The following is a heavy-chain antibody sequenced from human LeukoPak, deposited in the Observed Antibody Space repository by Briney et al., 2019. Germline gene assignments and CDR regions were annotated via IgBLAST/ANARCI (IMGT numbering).Heavy chain of an antibody. CDR2: IYSGGST. J-gene: IGHJ3*02. Sequence: GGSLRLSCAASGFTVSSNYASWVRQAPGKGLEWVSVIYSGGSTYYADSVKGRFTISRDNSKNTLYLQMNSLRAEDTAVYYCASWIVGATTRYPDAFDIWGQGTMVTVSS. D-gene: IGHD1-26*01. CDR3: ASWIVGATTRYPDAFDI. CDR1: GFTVSSNY. V-gene: IGHV3-53*01.